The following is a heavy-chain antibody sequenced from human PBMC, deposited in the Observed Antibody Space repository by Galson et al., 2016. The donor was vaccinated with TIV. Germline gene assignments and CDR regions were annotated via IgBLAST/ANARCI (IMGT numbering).Heavy chain of an antibody. D-gene: IGHD3-16*01. V-gene: IGHV3-23*01. Sequence: SLRLSCAASGSTFGSYVMHWVRQAPGKGLEWVSSVSGSGLSTYYADSVKGRFTISRHTSKNMVYLQMNSLRAEDTAIYYCAKDTVKGPQGGFFHHWGQGTLATVSS. CDR3: AKDTVKGPQGGFFHH. CDR1: GSTFGSYV. CDR2: VSGSGLST. J-gene: IGHJ4*02.